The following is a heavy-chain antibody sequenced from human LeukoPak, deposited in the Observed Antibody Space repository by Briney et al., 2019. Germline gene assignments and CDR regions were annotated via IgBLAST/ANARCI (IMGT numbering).Heavy chain of an antibody. CDR1: GFSFDDYG. J-gene: IGHJ4*02. CDR2: INWNGGST. Sequence: GGSLRLSCAASGFSFDDYGMSWVRQPPGRGLECVSGINWNGGSTGYADSVKGRFTISRDNAKNSLYLQMNSLRAEDTALYYCARGRGSYSPYYFDYWGQGTLVTVSS. CDR3: ARGRGSYSPYYFDY. V-gene: IGHV3-20*04. D-gene: IGHD1-26*01.